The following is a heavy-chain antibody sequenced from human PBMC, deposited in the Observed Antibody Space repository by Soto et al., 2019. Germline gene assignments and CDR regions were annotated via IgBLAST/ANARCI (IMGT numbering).Heavy chain of an antibody. CDR1: GFTFSSYS. CDR3: ARDQRYFDWSAYNWFDP. Sequence: GGSLRLSCAASGFTFSSYSMNWVRQAPGKGLEWVSYISSSSSTIYYADSVKGRFTISRDNAKNSLYLQMNSLRDEDTAVYYCARDQRYFDWSAYNWFDPWGQGTLVTVSS. J-gene: IGHJ5*02. CDR2: ISSSSSTI. V-gene: IGHV3-48*02. D-gene: IGHD3-9*01.